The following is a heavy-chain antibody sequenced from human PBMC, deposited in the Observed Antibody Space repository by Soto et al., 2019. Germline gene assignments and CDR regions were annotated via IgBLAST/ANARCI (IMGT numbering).Heavy chain of an antibody. CDR2: INPSGGST. J-gene: IGHJ4*02. D-gene: IGHD6-13*01. CDR1: GYTFTSYY. CDR3: ASLNAGYSSSWYRFEFDY. V-gene: IGHV1-46*01. Sequence: ASVKVSCKASGYTFTSYYMHWVRQAPGQGLEWIGIINPSGGSTSYAQKFQGRVTMTRDTSTSTVYMELSSLRSEDTAVYYCASLNAGYSSSWYRFEFDYWGQGTLVTVSS.